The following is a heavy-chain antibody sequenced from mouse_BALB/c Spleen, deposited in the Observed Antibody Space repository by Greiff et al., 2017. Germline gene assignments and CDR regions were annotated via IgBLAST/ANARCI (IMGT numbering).Heavy chain of an antibody. CDR2: ISYSGST. D-gene: IGHD2-14*01. Sequence: EVKLQESGPGLVKPSQSLSLTCTVTGYSITSDYAWNWIRQFPGNKLEWMGYISYSGSTSYNPSLKSRISITRDTSKNQFFLQLNSVTTEDTATYYCARSYYRYDGEGFDYWGQGTTLTVSS. V-gene: IGHV3-2*02. CDR1: GYSITSDYA. J-gene: IGHJ2*01. CDR3: ARSYYRYDGEGFDY.